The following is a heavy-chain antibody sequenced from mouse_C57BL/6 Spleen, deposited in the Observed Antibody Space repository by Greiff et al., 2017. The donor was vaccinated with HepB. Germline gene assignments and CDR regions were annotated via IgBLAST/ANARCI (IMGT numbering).Heavy chain of an antibody. CDR3: ASRDGSSPDWFAY. CDR2: INPNYGTT. CDR1: GYSFTDYN. D-gene: IGHD1-1*01. Sequence: EVQLQQSGPELVKPGASVKISCKASGYSFTDYNMNWVKQSNGKSLEWIGVINPNYGTTSYNQKFKGKATLTVDQSSSTAYMQLNSLTSEDSAVYFCASRDGSSPDWFAYWGQGTLVTVSA. J-gene: IGHJ3*01. V-gene: IGHV1-39*01.